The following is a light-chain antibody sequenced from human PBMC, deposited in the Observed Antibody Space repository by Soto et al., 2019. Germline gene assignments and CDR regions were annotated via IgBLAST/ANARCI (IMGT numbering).Light chain of an antibody. Sequence: EIVLTQSPDTLSLSPGERATVSCRASQNVDSYLAWYQYKPGQAPRLLIYGTSSRAIGIPGRFSGSGSRTDFTLTISRVEPEDFAVYYRQQYATSPTTFCQWARL. V-gene: IGKV3-20*01. CDR3: QQYATSPTT. CDR2: GTS. CDR1: QNVDSY. J-gene: IGKJ5*01.